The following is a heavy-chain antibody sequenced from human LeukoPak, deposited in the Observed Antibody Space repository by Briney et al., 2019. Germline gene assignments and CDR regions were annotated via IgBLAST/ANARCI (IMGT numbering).Heavy chain of an antibody. J-gene: IGHJ3*02. CDR3: ARPIAAAGNDAFDI. CDR2: IIPIFGTA. D-gene: IGHD6-13*01. Sequence: SVKVSCKASGGTFSSYAISWVRQAPGQGIEWMGRIIPIFGTANYAQKFQGRVTITTDESTSTAYMELSSLRSEDTAVYYCARPIAAAGNDAFDIWGQGTMVTVSS. CDR1: GGTFSSYA. V-gene: IGHV1-69*05.